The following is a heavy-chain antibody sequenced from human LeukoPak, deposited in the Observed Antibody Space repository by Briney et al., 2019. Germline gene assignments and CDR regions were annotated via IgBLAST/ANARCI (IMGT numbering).Heavy chain of an antibody. V-gene: IGHV3-48*03. CDR2: ISSSGSII. J-gene: IGHJ6*03. CDR1: GSRFSNYE. CDR3: AGRLSSDYYYMDV. Sequence: GGSPRLSCAASGSRFSNYEMNWVRQAPGKGLEWVSHISSSGSIIFYADSVKGRFTISRDNAKNSLYLQMNSLRAEDTSVYYCAGRLSSDYYYMDVWGKGTTVTVSS.